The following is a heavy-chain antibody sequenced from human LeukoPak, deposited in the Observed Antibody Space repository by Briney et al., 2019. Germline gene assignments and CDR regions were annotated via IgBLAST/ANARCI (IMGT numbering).Heavy chain of an antibody. Sequence: GGSLRLSCAASGFTFSNAWMSWVRQAPGKGLEWVAVISYDGSNKYYADSAKGRFTISRDNSKNTLYLQMNSLRAEDTAVYYCAKSAAEDLDYWGQGTLVTVSS. CDR1: GFTFSNAW. CDR3: AKSAAEDLDY. J-gene: IGHJ4*02. CDR2: ISYDGSNK. D-gene: IGHD6-13*01. V-gene: IGHV3-30*18.